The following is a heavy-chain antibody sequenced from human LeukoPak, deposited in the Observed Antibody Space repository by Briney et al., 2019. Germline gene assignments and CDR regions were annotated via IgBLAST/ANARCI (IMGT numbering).Heavy chain of an antibody. CDR2: IYYSGST. V-gene: IGHV4-59*08. J-gene: IGHJ4*02. Sequence: SETLSLTCTVSGGSISGYYLSCLRQPPGKGLEWIGYIYYSGSTNYNPSLKSRVTISVHTSKNQFSLRLNSVTAADTAVYYCARAGEYSSSVDYWGQGTLVTISS. CDR1: GGSISGYY. D-gene: IGHD6-6*01. CDR3: ARAGEYSSSVDY.